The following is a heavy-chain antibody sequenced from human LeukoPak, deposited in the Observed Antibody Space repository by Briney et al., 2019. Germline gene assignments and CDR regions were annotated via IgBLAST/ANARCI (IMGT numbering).Heavy chain of an antibody. J-gene: IGHJ4*02. V-gene: IGHV1-18*01. CDR2: ISAYNGST. CDR3: ARGLCAGGSCYVLDY. CDR1: GYTFTSYG. Sequence: ASVKVSCKASGYTFTSYGISWVRQAPGQGLEWMGWISAYNGSTNYAQKLQGRVTMTTDTSTSTAYMELRSLRSDDTAVYFCARGLCAGGSCYVLDYWGQGTLVTVSS. D-gene: IGHD2-15*01.